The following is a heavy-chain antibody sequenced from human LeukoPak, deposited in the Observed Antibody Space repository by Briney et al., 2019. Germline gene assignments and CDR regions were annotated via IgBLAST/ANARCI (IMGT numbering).Heavy chain of an antibody. CDR2: IKQDGSEK. V-gene: IGHV3-7*03. J-gene: IGHJ6*02. Sequence: PGGSLRLSCAASGFTFSSYWMSWVRQAPGKGLEWVANIKQDGSEKYYVDSVKGRFTISRDNAKNSLYLQMNSLRAEDTAVYYCAKDLGGKPYYYYGMDVWGQGTTVTVSS. CDR3: AKDLGGKPYYYYGMDV. CDR1: GFTFSSYW.